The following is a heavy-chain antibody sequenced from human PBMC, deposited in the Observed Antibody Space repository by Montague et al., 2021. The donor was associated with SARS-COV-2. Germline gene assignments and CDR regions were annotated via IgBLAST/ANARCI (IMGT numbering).Heavy chain of an antibody. CDR1: GFSRNTSGEG. V-gene: IGHV2-5*02. D-gene: IGHD4-17*01. J-gene: IGHJ5*02. Sequence: PALVKPTQTLTLTCTFSGFSRNTSGEGVGWVRQPPGKALEWLALIYWDDDKRYSPSLESRSTISEDTTKNEVVLTVANMDPVDTATYYCARYGDYGSWFDPWGQGTLVTVSS. CDR2: IYWDDDK. CDR3: ARYGDYGSWFDP.